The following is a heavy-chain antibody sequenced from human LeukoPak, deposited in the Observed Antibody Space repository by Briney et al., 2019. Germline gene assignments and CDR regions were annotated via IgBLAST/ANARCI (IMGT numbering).Heavy chain of an antibody. CDR1: GDSVSSAGYH. J-gene: IGHJ4*02. D-gene: IGHD3-3*01. CDR3: ARGFGVVKGSSDY. V-gene: IGHV4-34*01. Sequence: SETLSLTCSVSGDSVSSAGYHWSWIRQPPGKGLEWIGEINHSGSTNYNPSLKSRVTISVDTSKNQFSLKLSSVTAADTAVYYCARGFGVVKGSSDYWGQGTLVTVSS. CDR2: INHSGST.